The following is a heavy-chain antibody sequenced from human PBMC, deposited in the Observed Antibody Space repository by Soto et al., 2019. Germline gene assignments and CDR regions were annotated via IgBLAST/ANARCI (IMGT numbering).Heavy chain of an antibody. Sequence: GASVKVSCKASGYTLTSYGISWVRQAPGQGLEWMGWISAYNGNTNYAQKLQGRVTMTTDTSTSTAYMELRSLRSDDTAVYYCARDREEQWLVYFDYWGQGTLVTVSS. V-gene: IGHV1-18*01. CDR2: ISAYNGNT. J-gene: IGHJ4*02. D-gene: IGHD6-19*01. CDR3: ARDREEQWLVYFDY. CDR1: GYTLTSYG.